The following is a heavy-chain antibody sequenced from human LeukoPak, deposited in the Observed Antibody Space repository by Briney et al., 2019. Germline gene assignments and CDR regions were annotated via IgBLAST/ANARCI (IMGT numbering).Heavy chain of an antibody. CDR2: ISYDGSNK. J-gene: IGHJ6*03. V-gene: IGHV3-30*18. D-gene: IGHD2-15*01. Sequence: QSGGSLRLSCAASGFTFSSYGMHWVRQAPGKGLEWVAVISYDGSNKYYADSVKGRFTISRDNSKNTLYLQMNSLRAEDTALYYCAKDSNSGGSYYYYYYYMDVWGKGTTVTVSS. CDR3: AKDSNSGGSYYYYYYYMDV. CDR1: GFTFSSYG.